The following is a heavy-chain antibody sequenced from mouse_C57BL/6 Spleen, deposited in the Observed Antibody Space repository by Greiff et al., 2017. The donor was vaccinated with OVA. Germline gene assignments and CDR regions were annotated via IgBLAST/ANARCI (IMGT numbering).Heavy chain of an antibody. D-gene: IGHD2-2*01. J-gene: IGHJ2*01. Sequence: EVQGVESGGGLVQPGGSLKLSCAASGFTFSDYYMYWVRQTPEKRLEWVAYISNGGGSTYYPDTVKGRFTISRDNAKNTLYLQMSRLKSEDTAMYYCARRYGYDVGYFDDWGQGTTLTVAS. V-gene: IGHV5-12*01. CDR2: ISNGGGST. CDR3: ARRYGYDVGYFDD. CDR1: GFTFSDYY.